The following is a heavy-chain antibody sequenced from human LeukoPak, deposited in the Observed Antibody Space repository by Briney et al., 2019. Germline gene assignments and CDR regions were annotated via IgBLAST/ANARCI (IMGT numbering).Heavy chain of an antibody. V-gene: IGHV3-23*01. D-gene: IGHD3-10*01. CDR1: GFTFSSYA. CDR3: ARDKLLGELLDP. J-gene: IGHJ5*02. Sequence: PGGSLRLSCAASGFTFSSYAMSWVRQAPGKGLEWVSAISGSGGSTYYADSVKGRFTISRDNSKNTLYLQMNSLRAEDTAVYYCARDKLLGELLDPWGQGTLVTVSS. CDR2: ISGSGGST.